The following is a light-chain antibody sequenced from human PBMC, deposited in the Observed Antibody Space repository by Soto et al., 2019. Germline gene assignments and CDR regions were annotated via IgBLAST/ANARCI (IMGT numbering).Light chain of an antibody. Sequence: EVVLTQSPGTLALSPGERATLSCRASHSITNNYLAWYQQKPGQAPRRLIFGASNRAAGVPDRFSGSASGTDFTLTISNLQPEDFATYYCQQTYSLPRTFAQGTKVE. CDR3: QQTYSLPRT. CDR2: GAS. J-gene: IGKJ1*01. CDR1: HSITNNY. V-gene: IGKV3-20*01.